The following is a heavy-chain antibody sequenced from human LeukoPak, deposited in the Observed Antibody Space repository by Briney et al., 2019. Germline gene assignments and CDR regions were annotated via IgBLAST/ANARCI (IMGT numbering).Heavy chain of an antibody. CDR1: GFTFSDYY. CDR3: AFPYYDSTLGYFQH. V-gene: IGHV3-11*04. CDR2: ISSSGSTI. Sequence: GGSLRLSCAASGFTFSDYYMSWIRQAPGKGLEWVSYISSSGSTIYYADSVKGRFTISRDNAKNSLYLQMNSLRAEDTAVCYCAFPYYDSTLGYFQHWGQGTLVTVSS. D-gene: IGHD3-22*01. J-gene: IGHJ1*01.